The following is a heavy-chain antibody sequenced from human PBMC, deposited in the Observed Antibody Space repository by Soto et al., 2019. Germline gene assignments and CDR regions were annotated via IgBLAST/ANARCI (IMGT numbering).Heavy chain of an antibody. D-gene: IGHD5-12*01. CDR1: GGSISSYY. CDR2: IYYSGST. V-gene: IGHV4-59*01. Sequence: SETLSLTCTVSGGSISSYYWSWIRQPPGKGLEWIGYIYYSGSTNYNPSLKSRVTISVDTSKNQFSLKLSSVTAADTAVYYCARVNSGYDLVEEGDYYYYYMDVWGKGTTVTVSS. CDR3: ARVNSGYDLVEEGDYYYYYMDV. J-gene: IGHJ6*03.